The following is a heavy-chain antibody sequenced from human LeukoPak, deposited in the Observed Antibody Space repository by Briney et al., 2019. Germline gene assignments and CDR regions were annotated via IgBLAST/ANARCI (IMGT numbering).Heavy chain of an antibody. CDR3: ARHLPPYYYDSSGYYFHDAFDI. D-gene: IGHD3-22*01. CDR2: IYPVDSDT. CDR1: GYSFTIYW. J-gene: IGHJ3*02. V-gene: IGHV5-51*01. Sequence: GESLKISCKGSGYSFTIYWIGWVRHMPGKGLEWMGIIYPVDSDTRYSPSFQGQVTISADKSNSPAYLQWSSLKASDTAMYYCARHLPPYYYDSSGYYFHDAFDIWGQGTMVTVSS.